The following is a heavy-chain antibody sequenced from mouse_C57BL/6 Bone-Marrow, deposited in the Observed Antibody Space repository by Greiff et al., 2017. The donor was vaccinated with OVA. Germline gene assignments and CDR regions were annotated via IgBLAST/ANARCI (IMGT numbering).Heavy chain of an antibody. CDR1: GYTFTSYW. D-gene: IGHD1-2*01. J-gene: IGHJ3*01. V-gene: IGHV1-55*01. CDR2: IYPGSGST. Sequence: QVHVKQPGAELVKPGASVKMSCKASGYTFTSYWITWVKQRPGQGLEWIGDIYPGSGSTNYNEKFKSKATLTVDTASSTAYMQLSSLTSEDSAVYYCASITTSVAYWGQGTLVTVSA. CDR3: ASITTSVAY.